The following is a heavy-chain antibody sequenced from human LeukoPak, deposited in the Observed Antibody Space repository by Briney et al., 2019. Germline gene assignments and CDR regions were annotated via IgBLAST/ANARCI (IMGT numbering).Heavy chain of an antibody. J-gene: IGHJ5*02. D-gene: IGHD2-21*02. CDR1: GFTFSSYA. CDR3: ARDYSVVTAINWFDP. Sequence: GRSLRLSCAASGFTFSSYALYWVRQAPGKGLEWVAVISYDGSNKYYADSVKGRFTTSRDNSNNTLYLQMNSLRAEDTAVYYCARDYSVVTAINWFDPWGQGTLVTVSS. CDR2: ISYDGSNK. V-gene: IGHV3-30-3*01.